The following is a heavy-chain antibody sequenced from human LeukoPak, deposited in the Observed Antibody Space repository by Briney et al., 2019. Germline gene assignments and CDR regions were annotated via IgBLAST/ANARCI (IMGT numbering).Heavy chain of an antibody. CDR3: AKGGLRFLRRDWFDP. V-gene: IGHV3-30*02. J-gene: IGHJ5*02. CDR1: GFTFSSYG. Sequence: GGSLRLSCAASGFTFSSYGTHWVRQAPGKGLEWVAFIRYDGSNKYYADSVKGRFTISRDNSKNTLYLQMNSLRAEDTAVYYCAKGGLRFLRRDWFDPWGQGTLVTVSS. D-gene: IGHD3-3*01. CDR2: IRYDGSNK.